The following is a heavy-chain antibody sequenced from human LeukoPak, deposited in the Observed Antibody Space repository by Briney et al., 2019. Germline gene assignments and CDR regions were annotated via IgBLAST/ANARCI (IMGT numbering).Heavy chain of an antibody. CDR3: AREGYYGSGSSDY. D-gene: IGHD3-10*01. CDR1: GFTFRNFA. J-gene: IGHJ4*02. CDR2: ISSSSTTI. V-gene: IGHV3-48*04. Sequence: PGGSLRLSCAASGFTFRNFAMNWVRQTPGKGLEWISYISSSSTTIYYADSVKGRFTISRDNAKNSLYLQMNSLRAEDTAVYYCAREGYYGSGSSDYWGQGTLVTVSS.